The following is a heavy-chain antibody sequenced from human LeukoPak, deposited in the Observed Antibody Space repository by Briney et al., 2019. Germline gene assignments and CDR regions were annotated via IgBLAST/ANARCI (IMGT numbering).Heavy chain of an antibody. CDR3: ARDPEDYGEEQYYFDY. V-gene: IGHV3-30*04. Sequence: GGSLRLSCAASGFTFSSYAMHWVRQAPGKGLEWVAVISYDGSNKYYADSVKGRFTISRDNSKNTLYLQMSSLRAEDTAVYYCARDPEDYGEEQYYFDYWGQGTLVTVSS. J-gene: IGHJ4*02. CDR2: ISYDGSNK. CDR1: GFTFSSYA. D-gene: IGHD4-17*01.